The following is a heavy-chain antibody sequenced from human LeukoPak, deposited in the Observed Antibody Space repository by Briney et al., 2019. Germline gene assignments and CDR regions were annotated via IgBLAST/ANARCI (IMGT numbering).Heavy chain of an antibody. V-gene: IGHV3-66*01. CDR1: GFSFSMYG. J-gene: IGHJ4*02. D-gene: IGHD6-13*01. Sequence: PGGSLRLSCAASGFSFSMYGMHWVRQAPGKGLEWVSVIYSGGSTYYADSVKGRFTISRDNSKNTLYLQMNSLRAEDTAVYYCARGGPAAGRFDYWGQGTLVTVSS. CDR2: IYSGGST. CDR3: ARGGPAAGRFDY.